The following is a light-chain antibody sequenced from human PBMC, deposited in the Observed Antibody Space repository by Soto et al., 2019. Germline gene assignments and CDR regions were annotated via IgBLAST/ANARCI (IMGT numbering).Light chain of an antibody. J-gene: IGKJ5*01. CDR2: DAS. V-gene: IGKV3-11*01. Sequence: EIVLTQSPATLSLSPGESATLSCSASQSVTKYLVWYQQKPGQAPRLLISDASYRATGIPARFSGSGSGTDFTLTISSLEPEDFALYYCQKRSNWPITFGQGTRLEIK. CDR3: QKRSNWPIT. CDR1: QSVTKY.